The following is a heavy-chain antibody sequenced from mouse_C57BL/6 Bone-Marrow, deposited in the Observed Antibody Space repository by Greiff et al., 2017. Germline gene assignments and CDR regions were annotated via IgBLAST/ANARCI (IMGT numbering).Heavy chain of an antibody. Sequence: VQLQQSGPVLVKPGASVKMSCKASGYTFTDYYMNWVKQSHGKSLEWIGVINPYNGGTSYNQKVKGKATLTVDKSSSTAYMELNSLTSEDSAVXYCAYYYGSSYFDVWGTGTTVTVSS. J-gene: IGHJ1*03. D-gene: IGHD1-1*01. CDR1: GYTFTDYY. CDR3: AYYYGSSYFDV. CDR2: INPYNGGT. V-gene: IGHV1-19*01.